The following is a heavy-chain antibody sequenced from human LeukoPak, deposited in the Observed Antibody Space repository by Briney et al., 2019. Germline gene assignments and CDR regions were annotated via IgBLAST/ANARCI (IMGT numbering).Heavy chain of an antibody. V-gene: IGHV3-15*01. J-gene: IGHJ4*02. D-gene: IGHD3-22*01. Sequence: GGSLRLSCAASGFTFSNAWMSWVRQAPGKGLEWVGRIKSKTDGGTTDYAAPVRGRFTISRDDSKNTLYLQMNSLKTEDTAVYYCTTDDYYDSSGYHTLGDYWGQGTLVTVSS. CDR1: GFTFSNAW. CDR3: TTDDYYDSSGYHTLGDY. CDR2: IKSKTDGGTT.